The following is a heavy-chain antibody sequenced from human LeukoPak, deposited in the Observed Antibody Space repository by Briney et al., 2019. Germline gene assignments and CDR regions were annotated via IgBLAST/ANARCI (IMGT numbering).Heavy chain of an antibody. J-gene: IGHJ5*02. CDR2: ISAYNGNT. V-gene: IGHV1-18*01. CDR1: GYTFTNYI. D-gene: IGHD1-26*01. CDR3: ARGGNYFRFDP. Sequence: GASVKVSCKASGYTFTNYIISWVRQAPGQGLEWMGWISAYNGNTNYAQKLQGRVTMTTDTSTATAYMELRSLRSDDPAVYYCARGGNYFRFDPWGQGTLVTVSS.